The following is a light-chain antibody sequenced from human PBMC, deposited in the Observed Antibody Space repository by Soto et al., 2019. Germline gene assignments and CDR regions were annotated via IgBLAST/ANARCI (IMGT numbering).Light chain of an antibody. CDR1: QSVSSN. CDR2: GAS. Sequence: EIVMTQSPATLSVSPGERATLSCRASQSVSSNLAWYQQKPGPAPRLLIYGASTRATDIPARFSGSRSGTEFTLPISSLQSEDFAVYYCQHYNNWPYTFGQGTKLEIK. CDR3: QHYNNWPYT. V-gene: IGKV3-15*01. J-gene: IGKJ2*01.